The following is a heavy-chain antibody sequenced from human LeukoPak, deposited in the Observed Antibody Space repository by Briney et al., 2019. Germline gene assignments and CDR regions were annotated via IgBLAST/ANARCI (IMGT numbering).Heavy chain of an antibody. CDR3: ARDKAAAAGRAFDY. CDR2: ISYDGSNK. Sequence: PGRSLRLSCAASGFTFSTYAMHWVRQAPGKGLEWVAVISYDGSNKYYADAAKGRFTISRGNSKNTLFLQMNSLRDEDTAVYYCARDKAAAAGRAFDYWGQGALVTVSS. CDR1: GFTFSTYA. D-gene: IGHD6-13*01. V-gene: IGHV3-30*04. J-gene: IGHJ4*02.